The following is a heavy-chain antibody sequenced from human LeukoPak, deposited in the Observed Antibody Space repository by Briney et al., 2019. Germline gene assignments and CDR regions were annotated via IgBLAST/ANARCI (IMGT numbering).Heavy chain of an antibody. J-gene: IGHJ4*02. V-gene: IGHV3-9*01. CDR2: ISWNSGSI. D-gene: IGHD3-3*01. Sequence: QTGGSLRLSCAASGFTFYDYAMHWVRHAPGKGLEWVSGISWNSGSIGYADSVKGRFTISRDNAKNSLYLQMNSLRAEDTALYYCAKDGLYDFWSGYFRFDYWGQGTLVTVSS. CDR3: AKDGLYDFWSGYFRFDY. CDR1: GFTFYDYA.